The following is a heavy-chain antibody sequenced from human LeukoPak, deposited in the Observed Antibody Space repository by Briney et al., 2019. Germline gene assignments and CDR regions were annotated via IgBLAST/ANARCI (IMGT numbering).Heavy chain of an antibody. V-gene: IGHV4-4*07. J-gene: IGHJ4*02. CDR3: ARGSHDYGDPRSFDY. Sequence: SETLSLTCTVSGGSITNFYWSWIRQPAGKGLEWIGRIYSSGSATYNSSLKSRVTMSVDTSKNQFSLKLSSVTAADTAVYYCARGSHDYGDPRSFDYWGQGTLVTVSS. CDR1: GGSITNFY. CDR2: IYSSGSA. D-gene: IGHD4-17*01.